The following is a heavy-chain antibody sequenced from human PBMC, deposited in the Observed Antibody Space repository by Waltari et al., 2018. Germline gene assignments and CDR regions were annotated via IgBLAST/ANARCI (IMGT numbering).Heavy chain of an antibody. Sequence: QVQLQESGPGLVKPSQTLSLTCTVPGGSISSGSYYWSWIRQPAGKGLEWIGYIYTSGSTNYNPSLKSRVTISVDTSKNQFSLKLSSVTAADTAVYYCARSGYYTYLDYWGQGTLVTVSS. J-gene: IGHJ4*02. V-gene: IGHV4-61*09. CDR1: GGSISSGSYY. CDR2: IYTSGST. CDR3: ARSGYYTYLDY. D-gene: IGHD3-3*01.